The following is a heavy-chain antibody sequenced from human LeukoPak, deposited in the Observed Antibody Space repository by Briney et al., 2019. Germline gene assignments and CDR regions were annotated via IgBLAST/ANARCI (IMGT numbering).Heavy chain of an antibody. J-gene: IGHJ4*02. CDR3: ARGPSSSSCL. D-gene: IGHD6-13*01. CDR2: IYHSGNI. Sequence: PSETLSLTCAVSGYSISSGYYWGWIRQPPGKGLEWFGSIYHSGNIYYNPALRSRVTMSVDTSRNELSLRLSSVTAADTAVEYCARGPSSSSCLWGQGTLVTVSS. CDR1: GYSISSGYY. V-gene: IGHV4-38-2*01.